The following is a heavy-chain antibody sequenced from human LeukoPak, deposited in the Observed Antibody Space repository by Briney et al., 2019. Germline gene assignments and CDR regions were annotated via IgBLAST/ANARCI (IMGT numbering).Heavy chain of an antibody. CDR1: GGTFSSYA. J-gene: IGHJ4*02. CDR3: ARDHRTYYDYVWGSYRQFDY. D-gene: IGHD3-16*02. V-gene: IGHV1-69*13. Sequence: SVKVSCKASGGTFSSYAISWVRQATGQGLEWMGGIIPIFGTANYAQKFQGRVTITADESTSTAYMELSSLRSEDTAVYYCARDHRTYYDYVWGSYRQFDYWGQGTLVTVSS. CDR2: IIPIFGTA.